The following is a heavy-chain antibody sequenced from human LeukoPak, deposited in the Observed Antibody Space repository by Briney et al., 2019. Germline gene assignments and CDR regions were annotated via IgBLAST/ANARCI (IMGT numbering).Heavy chain of an antibody. D-gene: IGHD3-10*01. CDR3: ASSYYYGSGSLGY. CDR2: IIPIFGTA. CDR1: GGTFSSYA. V-gene: IGHV1-69*13. J-gene: IGHJ4*02. Sequence: SVKGSCKASGGTFSSYAISWVRQAPGQGLEWMGGIIPIFGTANYAQKFQGRVTITADESTSTAYMELSSLRSEDTAVYYCASSYYYGSGSLGYWGQGTLVTVSS.